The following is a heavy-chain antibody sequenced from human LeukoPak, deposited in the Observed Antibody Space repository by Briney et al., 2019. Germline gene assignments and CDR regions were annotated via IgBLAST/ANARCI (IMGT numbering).Heavy chain of an antibody. J-gene: IGHJ3*02. CDR3: ATHTVRESAFDI. V-gene: IGHV4-39*01. Sequence: PSETLSLTCTVSGGSISSSSYYWGWIRQPPGKGLEWIGSIYYSGSTYYNPSLKSRVTISVDTSKNQFSLKLSSVTAADTAVYYCATHTVRESAFDIWGQGTMVTVSS. CDR2: IYYSGST. CDR1: GGSISSSSYY.